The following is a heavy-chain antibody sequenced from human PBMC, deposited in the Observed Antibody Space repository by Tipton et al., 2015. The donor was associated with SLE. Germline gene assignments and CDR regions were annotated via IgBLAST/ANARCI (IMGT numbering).Heavy chain of an antibody. D-gene: IGHD1-26*01. J-gene: IGHJ4*02. V-gene: IGHV4-39*07. CDR3: AARRGRGSYPFDF. CDR2: IYYTGTTT. Sequence: TLSLTCTVSGGSVSSSSKYWAWIRQPPGKGLEWIGSIYYTGTTTYYNSFLKSRVTISVDTSKNQFSLKLSSVTAADTAVYYCAARRGRGSYPFDFWGQGRLVTVSS. CDR1: GGSVSSSSKY.